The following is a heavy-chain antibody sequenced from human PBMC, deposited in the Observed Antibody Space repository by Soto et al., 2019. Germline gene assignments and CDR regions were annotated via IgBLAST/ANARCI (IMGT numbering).Heavy chain of an antibody. D-gene: IGHD6-25*01. V-gene: IGHV1-2*02. CDR1: GYTFTGYY. Sequence: QVQVVQSGAEVKKPGASVKVSCKASGYTFTGYYLHWVRQAPGQGLEWLGWINPNGGGTNYAQDFQGRITMTRDASINTAYLEVTRLRSEDTAVYYYARAGKAARIPTDWGQGTLVTVSS. J-gene: IGHJ4*02. CDR2: INPNGGGT. CDR3: ARAGKAARIPTD.